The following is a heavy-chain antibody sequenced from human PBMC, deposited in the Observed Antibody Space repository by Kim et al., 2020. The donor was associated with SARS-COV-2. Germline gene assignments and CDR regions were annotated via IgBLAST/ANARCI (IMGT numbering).Heavy chain of an antibody. D-gene: IGHD4-17*01. J-gene: IGHJ1*01. CDR3: ARGGLYGDPGRFFQH. CDR2: IYTSGST. Sequence: SETLSLTCTVSGGSISSYYWSWIRQPAGKGLEWIGRIYTSGSTNYNPSLKSRVTMSVDTSKNQFSLKLSSVTAADTAVYYCARGGLYGDPGRFFQHWGQGTLVTVSS. CDR1: GGSISSYY. V-gene: IGHV4-4*07.